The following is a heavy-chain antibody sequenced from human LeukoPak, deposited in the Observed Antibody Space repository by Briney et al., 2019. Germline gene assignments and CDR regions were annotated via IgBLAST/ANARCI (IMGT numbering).Heavy chain of an antibody. CDR3: AAAVDYGDIYYYYYMDV. D-gene: IGHD4-17*01. CDR2: IYHSGST. CDR1: GYSISSGYY. V-gene: IGHV4-38-2*02. J-gene: IGHJ6*03. Sequence: SETLSLTCTVSGYSISSGYYWGWIRQPPGKGLEWIGSIYHSGSTYYNPSLKSRVTISVDTSKNQFSLKLSSVTAADTAVYCCAAAVDYGDIYYYYYMDVWGKGTTVTVSS.